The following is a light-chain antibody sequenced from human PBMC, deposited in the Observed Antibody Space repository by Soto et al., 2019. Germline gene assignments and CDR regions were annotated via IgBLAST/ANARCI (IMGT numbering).Light chain of an antibody. CDR3: QQSNSDST. V-gene: IGKV1-5*03. J-gene: IGKJ1*01. CDR2: KAS. CDR1: QSISIW. Sequence: DIQMTQSPSTLSASVGDRVTITCRASQSISIWLAWYQQKPGKAPKLLIYKASSLESGVPSRFSGSGSGTEFTLTIDSLQPDDFATYYCQQSNSDSTFGTGAKVEIK.